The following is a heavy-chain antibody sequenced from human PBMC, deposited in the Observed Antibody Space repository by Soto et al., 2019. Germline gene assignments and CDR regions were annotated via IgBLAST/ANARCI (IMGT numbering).Heavy chain of an antibody. J-gene: IGHJ6*02. D-gene: IGHD6-19*01. Sequence: ASVKVSCKASGYTFTGYYMHWVRQAPGQGLEWMGWINPDSGGTNYAQKFQGWVTMTRDTSISTAYMELSRLRSDDTAVYYCARDRSRIAVAGYYYYYGMDVWGQGTTVTVSS. CDR2: INPDSGGT. V-gene: IGHV1-2*04. CDR3: ARDRSRIAVAGYYYYYGMDV. CDR1: GYTFTGYY.